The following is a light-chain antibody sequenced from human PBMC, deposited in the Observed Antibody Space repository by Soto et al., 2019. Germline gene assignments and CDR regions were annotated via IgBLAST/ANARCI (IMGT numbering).Light chain of an antibody. V-gene: IGKV3-15*01. Sequence: EIMMTQSPATLSVSPGERATLSCRASQSVRNNIAWYQQKPGQAPRLLIYYASTRATGIPARFSGSGSGTVIALSTCSQQNEDFAICYYRQYNNWPHITCGQGTRLEIK. J-gene: IGKJ5*01. CDR2: YAS. CDR3: RQYNNWPHIT. CDR1: QSVRNN.